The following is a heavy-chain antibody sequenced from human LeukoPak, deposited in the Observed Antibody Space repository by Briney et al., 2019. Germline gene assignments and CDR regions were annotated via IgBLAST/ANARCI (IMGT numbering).Heavy chain of an antibody. D-gene: IGHD3-16*02. CDR1: GYTFSSYG. J-gene: IGHJ4*02. V-gene: IGHV1-18*01. CDR2: ISAYNGNT. CDR3: ARANFMITFGGVIVTAFDY. Sequence: ASVKVSCKASGYTFSSYGISWVRQAPGQGLEWMGWISAYNGNTNYAQKLQGRVTMTTDTSTSTAYMELRSLRSDDTAVYYCARANFMITFGGVIVTAFDYWGQGTLVTVSS.